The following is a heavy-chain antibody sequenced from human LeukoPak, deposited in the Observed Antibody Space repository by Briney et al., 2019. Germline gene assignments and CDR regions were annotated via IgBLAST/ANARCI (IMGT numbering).Heavy chain of an antibody. CDR3: ARKNDFEI. J-gene: IGHJ3*02. CDR2: IYYSGST. Sequence: SETLSLTCTVSGGSISSYYWSWIRQPPGKGLEWIGYIYYSGSTNYNPSLKSRVTISVDTSKNQFSLRLTSVTAADTAVYYCARKNDFEIWGQGTLVTVSS. D-gene: IGHD2/OR15-2a*01. V-gene: IGHV4-59*01. CDR1: GGSISSYY.